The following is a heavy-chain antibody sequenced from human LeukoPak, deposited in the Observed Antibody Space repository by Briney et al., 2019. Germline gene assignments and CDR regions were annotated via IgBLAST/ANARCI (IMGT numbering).Heavy chain of an antibody. CDR1: GYTFTGYF. CDR2: INPDSGDT. Sequence: ASVKVSCKASGYTFTGYFMHWVRQAPGQGLEWMGRINPDSGDTNYAQKFQGRVTMTRDTSISTAYMELSRLRSDDTAVYYCARGKLAFDYWGQGTVVTVSS. D-gene: IGHD1-26*01. CDR3: ARGKLAFDY. J-gene: IGHJ4*02. V-gene: IGHV1-2*06.